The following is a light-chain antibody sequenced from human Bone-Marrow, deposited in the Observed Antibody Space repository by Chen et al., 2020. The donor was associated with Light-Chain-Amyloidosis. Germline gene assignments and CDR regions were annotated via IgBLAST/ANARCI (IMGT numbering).Light chain of an antibody. CDR1: TSNIGNNF. CDR2: DNN. Sequence: QSVLTQPPSVSAAPGQKVTISCSGSTSNIGNNFVSWYQQFPGTAPKLLIYDNNRRPSGIPDRFSGSKSGTSATLGINGLQTGDEADYYCGTWDIRLGTVMFGGGTKLTVL. J-gene: IGLJ3*02. CDR3: GTWDIRLGTVM. V-gene: IGLV1-51*01.